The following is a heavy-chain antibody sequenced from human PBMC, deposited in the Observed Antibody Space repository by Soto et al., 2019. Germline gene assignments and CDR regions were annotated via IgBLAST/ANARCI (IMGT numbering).Heavy chain of an antibody. CDR3: ARVRSTVTHYYYYYMDV. CDR2: IYSGGST. Sequence: GGSLRLSCAASGFTVSSNYMSWVRQAPGKGLEWVSVIYSGGSTYYADSVEGRFTISRHNSKNTLYLQMNSLRAEDTAVYYCARVRSTVTHYYYYYMDVWGKGTTVTVSS. J-gene: IGHJ6*03. V-gene: IGHV3-53*04. D-gene: IGHD4-4*01. CDR1: GFTVSSNY.